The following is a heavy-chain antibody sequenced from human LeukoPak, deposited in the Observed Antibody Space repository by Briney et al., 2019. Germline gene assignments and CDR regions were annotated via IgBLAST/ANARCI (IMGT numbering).Heavy chain of an antibody. J-gene: IGHJ4*02. CDR3: ARVATRYYDFWSGYPYYFDY. D-gene: IGHD3-3*01. CDR2: IYYSGST. Sequence: PSETLSLTCTVSGGSISSYYWSWIRQPPGKGLEWIGYIYYSGSTNYNPSLTSRVTISVDTSKNQFSLKLSSVTAADTAVYYCARVATRYYDFWSGYPYYFDYWGQGTLVTVSS. V-gene: IGHV4-59*01. CDR1: GGSISSYY.